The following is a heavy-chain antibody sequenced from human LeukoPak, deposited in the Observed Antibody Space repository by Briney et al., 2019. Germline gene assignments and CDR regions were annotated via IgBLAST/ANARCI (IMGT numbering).Heavy chain of an antibody. CDR3: ASSRRRASIVATTGAAADSVFDY. CDR1: GGSVNNAAYY. D-gene: IGHD5-12*01. J-gene: IGHJ4*02. Sequence: PSETLSLTCTVSGGSVNNAAYYWSWIRQHPGKGLEWIGHIDYRGRTNYNPSLKSRVTISVDTSENQFSLRLSSVTAADTAVYYCASSRRRASIVATTGAAADSVFDYWGQGTLVTVSA. CDR2: IDYRGRT. V-gene: IGHV4-31*03.